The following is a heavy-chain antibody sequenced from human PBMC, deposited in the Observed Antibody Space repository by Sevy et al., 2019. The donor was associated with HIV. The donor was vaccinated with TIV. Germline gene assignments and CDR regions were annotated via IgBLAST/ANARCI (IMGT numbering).Heavy chain of an antibody. Sequence: SETLSLTCTVSGDSISGYYWSWIRQPPGKGLELIGYFFYSGSTNYNPSLKSRVTISVDTTRNLVSLKVRSVTAADTAVYYCARGIAAPRGMDVWGQGTTVTVSS. J-gene: IGHJ6*02. CDR1: GDSISGYY. CDR2: FFYSGST. CDR3: ARGIAAPRGMDV. V-gene: IGHV4-59*01. D-gene: IGHD6-13*01.